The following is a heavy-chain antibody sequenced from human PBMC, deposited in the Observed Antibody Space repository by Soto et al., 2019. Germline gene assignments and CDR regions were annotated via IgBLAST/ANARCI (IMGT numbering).Heavy chain of an antibody. CDR2: ISAYNGNK. Sequence: QVQLVQSGGEVKKPGASVEVSCRTSGYMFTTYGMSWVRQAPGQGLEWMAWISAYNGNKKYAQKFQGRVTMTTDASTSIGSMELRNLPSDDTGTYFCARTGGGMAARPLEYWGQGTLVTVSS. J-gene: IGHJ4*02. CDR1: GYMFTTYG. V-gene: IGHV1-18*04. D-gene: IGHD6-6*01. CDR3: ARTGGGMAARPLEY.